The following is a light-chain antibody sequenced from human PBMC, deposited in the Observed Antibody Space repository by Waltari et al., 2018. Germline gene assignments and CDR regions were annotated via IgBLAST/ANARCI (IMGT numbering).Light chain of an antibody. J-gene: IGLJ2*01. CDR1: SSNIGSNY. CDR3: GTWDSSLSAVV. Sequence: QSVLTQPPSVSSAPGQKITISCSGSSSNIGSNYVSWYQQLPGKAPKLLIYDTKNGPSGIPDRFSGSKSGTAATLDITGLQTGDEADYYCGTWDSSLSAVVFGGGTKLTVL. CDR2: DTK. V-gene: IGLV1-51*01.